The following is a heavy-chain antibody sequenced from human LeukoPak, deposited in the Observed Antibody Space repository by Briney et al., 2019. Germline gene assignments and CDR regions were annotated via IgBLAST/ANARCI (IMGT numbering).Heavy chain of an antibody. CDR3: ARDRGSPEYCSSTSCPFDY. CDR2: VNSDGSST. D-gene: IGHD2-2*01. Sequence: GGSLRLSCAASGFTFSSYWMHWVRQAPGKGLVWVSRVNSDGSSTSYADSVKGRFTISRDNAKNTLYLQMNSLRAEDTAVYYCARDRGSPEYCSSTSCPFDYWGQGTLVTVSS. J-gene: IGHJ4*02. V-gene: IGHV3-74*01. CDR1: GFTFSSYW.